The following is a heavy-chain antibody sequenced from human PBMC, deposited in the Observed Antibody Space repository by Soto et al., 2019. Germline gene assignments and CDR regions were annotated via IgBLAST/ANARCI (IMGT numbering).Heavy chain of an antibody. Sequence: GGSLRLSCAASGFTFSSYAMHWVRQAPGKGLEWVAVISYDGSNKYYADSVKGRFTISRDNSKNTLYLQMNGLRAEDTAVYYCARDRLTGYYIELEYWGQGTLVTVSS. V-gene: IGHV3-30-3*01. CDR2: ISYDGSNK. J-gene: IGHJ4*02. D-gene: IGHD3-9*01. CDR1: GFTFSSYA. CDR3: ARDRLTGYYIELEY.